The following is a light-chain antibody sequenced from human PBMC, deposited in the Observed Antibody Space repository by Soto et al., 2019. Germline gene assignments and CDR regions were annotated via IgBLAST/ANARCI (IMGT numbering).Light chain of an antibody. V-gene: IGLV2-8*01. J-gene: IGLJ3*02. CDR3: ATWDDDVSGPV. CDR1: SSDVGAYNY. CDR2: NYN. Sequence: QSVLTQPPSASGSPGQSVTISCTGTSSDVGAYNYVSWYQQHPGKAPKLLIYNYNLRPSGVVDRFSGSRSGTSASLAISGLRSEDEADYYCATWDDDVSGPVFGGGTKLTVL.